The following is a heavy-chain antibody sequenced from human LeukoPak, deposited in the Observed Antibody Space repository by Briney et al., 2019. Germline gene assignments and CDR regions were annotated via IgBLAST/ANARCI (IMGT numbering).Heavy chain of an antibody. V-gene: IGHV3-23*01. Sequence: GGSLRLSCAASGFMFSTYDMSWVRQAPGKGLDWVSTIIGSSIYYADSVKGRFTISRDNSKNTLYLQMNNLRAEDTALYYCAKCISIFGGYYHYYYMDVWGKGTTVTVSS. CDR3: AKCISIFGGYYHYYYMDV. CDR2: IIGSSI. J-gene: IGHJ6*03. D-gene: IGHD3-3*01. CDR1: GFMFSTYD.